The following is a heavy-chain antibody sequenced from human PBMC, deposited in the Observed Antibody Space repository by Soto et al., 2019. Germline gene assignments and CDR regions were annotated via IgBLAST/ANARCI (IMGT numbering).Heavy chain of an antibody. D-gene: IGHD2-21*01. J-gene: IGHJ5*02. V-gene: IGHV3-74*01. CDR3: ARDHVVSRNWFDP. CDR1: GFTFSSYW. CDR2: INSDGSST. Sequence: GGSLRLSCAASGFTFSSYWMHWVRQAPGKGLVWVSRINSDGSSTSYADSVKGRFTISRDNAKNTLYLKMNSLGAEDTAVYYCARDHVVSRNWFDPWGQGTLVTVSS.